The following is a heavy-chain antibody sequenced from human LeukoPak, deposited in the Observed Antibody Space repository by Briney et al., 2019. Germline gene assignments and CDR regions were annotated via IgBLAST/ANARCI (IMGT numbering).Heavy chain of an antibody. Sequence: SETLSLTCAVSGGSISSNNWWGWVRQPPGKGLEWIGEIYHSGSPNYNPSLKSRVTISVDTSKNQFSLKLSSVTAADTAVYYCASLRIAARRAEAGYYYYGMDVWGQGTTVTVSS. CDR2: IYHSGSP. D-gene: IGHD6-6*01. J-gene: IGHJ6*02. CDR3: ASLRIAARRAEAGYYYYGMDV. CDR1: GGSISSNNW. V-gene: IGHV4-4*02.